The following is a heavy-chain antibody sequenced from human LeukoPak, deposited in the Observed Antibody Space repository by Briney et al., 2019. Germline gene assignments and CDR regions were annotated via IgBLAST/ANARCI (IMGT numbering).Heavy chain of an antibody. CDR1: GFTFSSYA. Sequence: GGSLRLSCAASGFTFSSYAMHWVRQAPGKGLEWVAVISYDGSNKYYADSVKGRFTISRDNSKNTLYLQMNSLRAEDTAVYYCARAGSLLWFGESLYYFDYWGQGTLVTVSS. J-gene: IGHJ4*02. D-gene: IGHD3-10*01. CDR3: ARAGSLLWFGESLYYFDY. CDR2: ISYDGSNK. V-gene: IGHV3-30-3*01.